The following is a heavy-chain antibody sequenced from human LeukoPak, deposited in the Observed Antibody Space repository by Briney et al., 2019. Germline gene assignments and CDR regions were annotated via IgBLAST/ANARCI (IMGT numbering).Heavy chain of an antibody. CDR3: ARVGYYDYVWGSYRPMDV. V-gene: IGHV3-21*01. J-gene: IGHJ6*03. D-gene: IGHD3-16*02. CDR1: GFTFSSYA. Sequence: GGSLRLSCAASGFTFSSYAMSWVRQAPGKGLEWVSSISSSSSYIYYADSVKGRFTISRDNAKNSLYLQMNSLRAEDTAVYYCARVGYYDYVWGSYRPMDVWGKGTTVTVSS. CDR2: ISSSSSYI.